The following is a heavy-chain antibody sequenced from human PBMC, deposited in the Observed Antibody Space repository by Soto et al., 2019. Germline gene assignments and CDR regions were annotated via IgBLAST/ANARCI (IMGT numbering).Heavy chain of an antibody. Sequence: GGSLRLSFEASGFTFSNFALYWVRQAPGKGLEWVAVISYDGFNKYHADSVKGRFTISRDDSQNTVFLQMGSLRLEDTAVYYCARDMFESSGYFFGPLGXWGQVSVFTVSX. CDR3: ARDMFESSGYFFGPLGX. CDR1: GFTFSNFA. J-gene: IGHJ5*02. CDR2: ISYDGFNK. D-gene: IGHD3-22*01. V-gene: IGHV3-30-3*01.